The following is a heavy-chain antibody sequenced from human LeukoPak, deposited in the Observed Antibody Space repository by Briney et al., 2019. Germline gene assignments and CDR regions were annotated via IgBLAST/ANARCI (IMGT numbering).Heavy chain of an antibody. CDR3: ARDHSSSSEDY. Sequence: SETLSLTCTVSGYSISSGYYWAWIRQPPGKGLERIGSIFHTRSTYHNPSLKSRVTISVDTSKNQFSLKLNSVTAADTAVYYCARDHSSSSEDYWGQGTLVTVSS. J-gene: IGHJ4*02. D-gene: IGHD6-13*01. CDR2: IFHTRST. V-gene: IGHV4-38-2*02. CDR1: GYSISSGYY.